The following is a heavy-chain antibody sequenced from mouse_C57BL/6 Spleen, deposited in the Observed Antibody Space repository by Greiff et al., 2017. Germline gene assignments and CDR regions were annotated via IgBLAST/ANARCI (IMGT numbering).Heavy chain of an antibody. CDR3: ANSNSFAY. CDR1: GYAFSSSW. V-gene: IGHV1-82*01. J-gene: IGHJ3*01. D-gene: IGHD2-5*01. CDR2: MYPGDGDT. Sequence: VQLQQSGPELVKPGASVKISCKASGYAFSSSWMNWVKQRPGKGLEWIGRMYPGDGDTNYNGKFKGKATLTADKSSSTAYMQLSSLTSEDSAVYFCANSNSFAYWGQGTLVTVSA.